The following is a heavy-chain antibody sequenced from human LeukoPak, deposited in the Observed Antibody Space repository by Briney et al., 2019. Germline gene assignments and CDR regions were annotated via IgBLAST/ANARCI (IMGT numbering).Heavy chain of an antibody. Sequence: GGSLRLSCAVSGFTFSNYAMSWVRQAPGNGLEWVSGISGSGAYSYYADSVKGRFTISRDNSKSTLYVQMNSLRAEDTAVYYCAKDRTDYDNVDYWGQGALVTVSS. D-gene: IGHD3-22*01. CDR2: ISGSGAYS. CDR3: AKDRTDYDNVDY. J-gene: IGHJ4*02. V-gene: IGHV3-23*01. CDR1: GFTFSNYA.